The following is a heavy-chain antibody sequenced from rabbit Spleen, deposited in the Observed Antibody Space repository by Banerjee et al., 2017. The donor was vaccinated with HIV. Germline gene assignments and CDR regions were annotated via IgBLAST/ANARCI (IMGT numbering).Heavy chain of an antibody. V-gene: IGHV1S45*01. CDR3: ARDTGSSFSSYGMDL. CDR2: IYSGSSGDT. J-gene: IGHJ6*01. D-gene: IGHD8-1*01. Sequence: QEQLKESGGGLVQPGGSLTLTCKASGFDLSSYYYMCWVRQAPGKGLEWIACIYSGSSGDTYYASWAKGRFTISKTSSTTVTLQMTSLTAADTATYFCARDTGSSFSSYGMDLWGPGTLVTVS. CDR1: GFDLSSYYY.